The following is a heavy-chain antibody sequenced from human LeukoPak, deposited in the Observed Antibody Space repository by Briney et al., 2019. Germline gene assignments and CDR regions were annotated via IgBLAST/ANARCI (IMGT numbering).Heavy chain of an antibody. Sequence: GGSLRLSCTASGFTFSNYDMHWVRHATGKGLEWVSSINTAGDTFYPGSVKGRFTISRENAKNSLYLQMNSLTAGDTAVYYCARENTPVTGGFDYWGQGILVTVLS. J-gene: IGHJ4*02. V-gene: IGHV3-13*01. CDR3: ARENTPVTGGFDY. D-gene: IGHD3-16*01. CDR2: INTAGDT. CDR1: GFTFSNYD.